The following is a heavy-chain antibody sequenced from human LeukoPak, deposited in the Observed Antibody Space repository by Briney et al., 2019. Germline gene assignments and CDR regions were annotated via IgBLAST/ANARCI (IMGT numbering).Heavy chain of an antibody. Sequence: SETLSLTCTVSGGSITSDYWSWIRQPPGKGLEWIGYIYSTGSTNYNPPLKSRVTISIDTSESQFSLRLSSVTAADTAVYYCAGSYSRHRWFDPWGQGILVTVSS. CDR2: IYSTGST. V-gene: IGHV4-59*08. J-gene: IGHJ5*02. D-gene: IGHD1-26*01. CDR3: AGSYSRHRWFDP. CDR1: GGSITSDY.